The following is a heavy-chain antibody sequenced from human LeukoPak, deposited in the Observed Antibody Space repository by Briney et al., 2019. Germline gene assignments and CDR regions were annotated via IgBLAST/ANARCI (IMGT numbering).Heavy chain of an antibody. CDR3: ARGGYGSGSYYPYAFDI. Sequence: PGGSLRLSCAASGFTVSSNYMSWVRQAPGKGLEWVSVIYSGGSTYYADSVKGRFTISRDNSKNTLYLQMNSLRAEDTAVYYCARGGYGSGSYYPYAFDIWGQGTMVTVSS. J-gene: IGHJ3*02. CDR2: IYSGGST. CDR1: GFTVSSNY. D-gene: IGHD3-10*01. V-gene: IGHV3-66*01.